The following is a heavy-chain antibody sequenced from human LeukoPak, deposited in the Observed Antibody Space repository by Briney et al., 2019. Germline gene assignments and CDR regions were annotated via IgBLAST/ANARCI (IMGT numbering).Heavy chain of an antibody. J-gene: IGHJ6*04. Sequence: PGGSLRPSCAASGFTPSSNYTRWVRHGPGEGLEWVSINYSGDSTYYANSVKGRFTISRDNSKNTLWLQINSLRAEDTAVYYCARSGFGFLYYYGMDVWGEGTTVTVSS. CDR1: GFTPSSNY. V-gene: IGHV3-66*01. CDR2: NYSGDST. CDR3: ARSGFGFLYYYGMDV. D-gene: IGHD3-10*01.